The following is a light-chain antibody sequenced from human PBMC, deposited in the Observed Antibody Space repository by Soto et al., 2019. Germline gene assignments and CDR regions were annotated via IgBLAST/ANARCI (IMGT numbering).Light chain of an antibody. V-gene: IGKV1-5*01. CDR2: DAS. CDR3: QQYNYFWA. CDR1: QSISSW. Sequence: DIQMTQSPSTLSASVGDRVTITCRASQSISSWLAWYQQKPGKAPKLLIYDASNLESGVPSRFSGGGSGTEFSLTISSLQPDVFATYYCQQYNYFWAFGQGTRVEIK. J-gene: IGKJ1*01.